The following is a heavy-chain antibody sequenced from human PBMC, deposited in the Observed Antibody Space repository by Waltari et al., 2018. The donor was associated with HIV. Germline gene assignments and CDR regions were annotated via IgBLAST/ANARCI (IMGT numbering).Heavy chain of an antibody. J-gene: IGHJ5*02. CDR3: TGVGAGDP. V-gene: IGHV3-49*05. CDR2: IRSKAYGGTT. Sequence: EVQLVESGGGLVKPGRSLRLSCTASGFTFGDYAMSWFRQAPGMGRGGVGFIRSKAYGGTTEYAASVKGRFTISRDDSKSIAYLQMTSLKTEDTAVYYCTGVGAGDPWGQGTLVTVSS. D-gene: IGHD1-26*01. CDR1: GFTFGDYA.